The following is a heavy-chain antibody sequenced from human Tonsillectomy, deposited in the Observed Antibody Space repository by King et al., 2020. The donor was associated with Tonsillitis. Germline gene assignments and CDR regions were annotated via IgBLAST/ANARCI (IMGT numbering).Heavy chain of an antibody. D-gene: IGHD6-19*01. CDR2: ISGSGGST. J-gene: IGHJ4*02. Sequence: QLVQSGGGLVQPGGSLGLSCAASGFTFTSYGMSWVRQAPGKGLEWVSAISGSGGSTYHADSVKGRFTISRDNSKNTLYLQMNSLRAEDTAVYYCAKDRHSSGWPDEIDYWGQGTLVTVSS. CDR3: AKDRHSSGWPDEIDY. CDR1: GFTFTSYG. V-gene: IGHV3-23*04.